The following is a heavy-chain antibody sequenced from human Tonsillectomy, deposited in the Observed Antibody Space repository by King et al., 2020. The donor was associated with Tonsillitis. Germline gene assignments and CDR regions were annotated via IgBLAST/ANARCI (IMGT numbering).Heavy chain of an antibody. J-gene: IGHJ5*02. V-gene: IGHV4-39*01. D-gene: IGHD3-16*01. CDR1: GGSISSSSYY. Sequence: LQLQESGPGLVKPSETLSLTCTVSGGSISSSSYYWGWIRQPPGKGLEWIGSIYYSGSTYYNPSLKSRVTISVDTSKNQFSLKLSSVTAADTAVYYCARPMGDYNRFDPWGQGTLVTVSS. CDR3: ARPMGDYNRFDP. CDR2: IYYSGST.